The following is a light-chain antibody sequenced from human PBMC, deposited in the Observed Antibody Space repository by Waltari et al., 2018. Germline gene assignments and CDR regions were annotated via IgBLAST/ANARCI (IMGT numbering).Light chain of an antibody. Sequence: TCRSSQSISNYLAWYQQKPGNAPKHQINIASNLESGVPSMLSGSGSGTEFTLTISSLQPDDFATYYCLQCDSLWTFGQGTKVEIK. CDR1: QSISNY. CDR2: IAS. J-gene: IGKJ1*01. V-gene: IGKV1-5*03. CDR3: LQCDSLWT.